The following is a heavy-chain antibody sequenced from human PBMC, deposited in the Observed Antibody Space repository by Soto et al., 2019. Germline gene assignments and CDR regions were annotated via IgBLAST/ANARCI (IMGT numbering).Heavy chain of an antibody. D-gene: IGHD6-13*01. CDR1: GGSISSSSYY. J-gene: IGHJ4*02. V-gene: IGHV4-39*01. CDR2: ISYSGST. Sequence: SETLSLTCTVSGGSISSSSYYWGWIRQPPGKGLEWIGSISYSGSTYYNPSLRSRVTIFVDTSKNQFSLKLTSATAADTAVYSCARRGVGAAGYLDYWGQGTLVTVSS. CDR3: ARRGVGAAGYLDY.